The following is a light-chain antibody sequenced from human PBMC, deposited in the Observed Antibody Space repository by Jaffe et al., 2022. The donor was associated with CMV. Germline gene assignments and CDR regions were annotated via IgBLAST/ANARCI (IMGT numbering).Light chain of an antibody. Sequence: QPVLTQPPSASASLGASVTLTCTLNSGYSKYKVDWYQQRPGTGPRFVMRVGTGGIVGSKGDGIPDRFSVLGSGLNRYLTIKNIQEEDESDYHCGTDHGSGSNFVWVFGGGTKLTVL. V-gene: IGLV9-49*01. J-gene: IGLJ3*02. CDR2: VGTGGIVG. CDR3: GTDHGSGSNFVWV. CDR1: SGYSKYK.